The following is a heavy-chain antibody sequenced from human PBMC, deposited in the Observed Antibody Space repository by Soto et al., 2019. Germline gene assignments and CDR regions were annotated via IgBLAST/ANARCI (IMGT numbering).Heavy chain of an antibody. CDR2: ISGSGGST. J-gene: IGHJ4*02. V-gene: IGHV3-23*01. CDR1: GFTFSSYA. Sequence: EVQLLESGGGLVQPGGSLRLSCAASGFTFSSYAMSWVRQAPGKGLEWGSDISGSGGSTYYADSVKGRFTISRDNSKNTLYLQMNSLRAEDTGVYYCAKAFVAATPIYFDYWGQGTLVTVSS. D-gene: IGHD2-15*01. CDR3: AKAFVAATPIYFDY.